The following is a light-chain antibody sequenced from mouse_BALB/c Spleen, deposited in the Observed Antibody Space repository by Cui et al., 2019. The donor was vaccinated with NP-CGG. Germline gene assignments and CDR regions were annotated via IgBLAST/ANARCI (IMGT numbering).Light chain of an antibody. V-gene: IGLV1*01. CDR2: GTN. CDR1: TGAVTTSNY. J-gene: IGLJ1*01. CDR3: ALWYSNHWV. Sequence: FLPQNSALTTSPGETVTLTCRSSTGAVTTSNYANWVQEKPDHLFTGLIGGTNNRAPGVPARFSGSLIGDKAALTITGAQTEDEAIYFCALWYSNHWVFGGGTKLTVL.